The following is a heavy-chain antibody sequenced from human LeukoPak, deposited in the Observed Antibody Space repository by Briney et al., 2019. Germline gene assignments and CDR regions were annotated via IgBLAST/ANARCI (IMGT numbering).Heavy chain of an antibody. V-gene: IGHV1-69*04. J-gene: IGHJ4*02. CDR1: GGTFSSYA. D-gene: IGHD4-11*01. CDR3: ARDQHYSFDY. Sequence: ASVKVSCKASGGTFSSYAISWVRQAPGQGLEWMGRIIPILGIANYAQKFQGRVTITADKSTSTAYMELSSLRSEDTAVYYCARDQHYSFDYWSQGTLVTVSS. CDR2: IIPILGIA.